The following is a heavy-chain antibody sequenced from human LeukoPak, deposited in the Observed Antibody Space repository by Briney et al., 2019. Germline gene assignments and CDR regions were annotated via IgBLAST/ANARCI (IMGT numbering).Heavy chain of an antibody. D-gene: IGHD1-26*01. CDR2: ISAYNGNT. CDR1: GYTFTSYG. CDR3: ARVGSGSYLGRWDY. Sequence: ASVKVSCKASGYTFTSYGISWVRQAPGQGPEGMGWISAYNGNTNYAQKLQGRVTMTTDTSTSTAYMELRSLRSDDTAVYYCARVGSGSYLGRWDYWGQGTLVTVSS. V-gene: IGHV1-18*01. J-gene: IGHJ4*02.